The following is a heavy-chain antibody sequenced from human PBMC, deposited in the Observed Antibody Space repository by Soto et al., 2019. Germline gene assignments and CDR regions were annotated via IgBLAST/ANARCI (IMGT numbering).Heavy chain of an antibody. CDR3: ARDFAYFDS. J-gene: IGHJ4*03. CDR2: VYHTGRT. V-gene: IGHV4-61*01. D-gene: IGHD3-3*01. Sequence: DTLSLTCTVSGGSFKSGSYSWSWIRQPPGKGLEWIGYVYHTGRTSYNPSLKSRVSISMDTSKNQFSLNLDSVTAADTAVYFCARDFAYFDSWGHGTLVTVSS. CDR1: GGSFKSGSYS.